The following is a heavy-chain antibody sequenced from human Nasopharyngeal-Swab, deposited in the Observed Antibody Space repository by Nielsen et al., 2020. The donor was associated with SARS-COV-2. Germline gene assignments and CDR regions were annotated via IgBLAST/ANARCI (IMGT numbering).Heavy chain of an antibody. V-gene: IGHV3-15*01. CDR1: GFTFSNAW. Sequence: GESLKISCAASGFTFSNAWMSWVRQAPGKGLEWVGRIKSKTDGGTTDYAAPVKGRFTISRDDSKNTAYLQMNSLKTEDTAVYYCTGTMVQGVWGQGTLVTVSS. CDR2: IKSKTDGGTT. CDR3: TGTMVQGV. D-gene: IGHD3-10*01. J-gene: IGHJ4*02.